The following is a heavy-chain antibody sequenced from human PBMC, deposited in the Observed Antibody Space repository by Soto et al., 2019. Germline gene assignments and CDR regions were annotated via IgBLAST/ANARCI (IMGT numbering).Heavy chain of an antibody. D-gene: IGHD3-22*01. CDR2: IIPMFGTP. J-gene: IGHJ4*02. Sequence: ASVKVSCKASVVTFNRPDMTWVRQAPGQGLEWMGGIIPMFGTPHYAEKFRDRVTITADESTGTAYLELSSLTSEDTAVYYCATSEGRDSESFDYWGTGTLVTVSP. CDR3: ATSEGRDSESFDY. V-gene: IGHV1-69*13. CDR1: VVTFNRPD.